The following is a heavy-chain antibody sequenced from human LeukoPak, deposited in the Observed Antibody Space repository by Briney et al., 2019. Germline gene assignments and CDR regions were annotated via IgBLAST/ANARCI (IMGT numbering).Heavy chain of an antibody. Sequence: GGSLRLSCAASGFTFSSYGMHWVRQAPGKGLEWVAVIWYDGSNKYYADSVKGRFTISRDNSKNTLYLQMNSLRAEDTAVYYCAREYGDYESYYYYGMDVWGQGTTVTVSS. V-gene: IGHV3-33*01. D-gene: IGHD4-17*01. J-gene: IGHJ6*02. CDR3: AREYGDYESYYYYGMDV. CDR2: IWYDGSNK. CDR1: GFTFSSYG.